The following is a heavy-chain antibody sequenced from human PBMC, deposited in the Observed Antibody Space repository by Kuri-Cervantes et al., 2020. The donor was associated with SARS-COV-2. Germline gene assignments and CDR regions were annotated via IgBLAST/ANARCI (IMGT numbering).Heavy chain of an antibody. CDR3: ARDLAVRGPNPFDY. CDR1: GFTFSGHW. Sequence: LSLTCAASGFTFSGHWIHWVRQAPGKGLVWVSRINPDGSYTNNADSVKGRFTLSRDNAKNSLYLQMNSLRAEDTAVYYCARDLAVRGPNPFDYWGQGTLVTVSS. D-gene: IGHD3-10*01. V-gene: IGHV3-74*01. CDR2: INPDGSYT. J-gene: IGHJ4*02.